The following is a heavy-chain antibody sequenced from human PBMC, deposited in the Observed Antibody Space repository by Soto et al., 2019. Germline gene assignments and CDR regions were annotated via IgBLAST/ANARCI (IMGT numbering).Heavy chain of an antibody. J-gene: IGHJ1*01. CDR2: IIPIFGTA. CDR3: AGAWGDGDYVYFQH. V-gene: IGHV1-69*12. D-gene: IGHD4-17*01. Sequence: QVQLVQSGAEVKKPGSSVKVSCKASGGTFSSYAISWVRQAPGQGLEWMGGIIPIFGTANYAQKFQGRVTITADEATRTSDMGLCSVCSEGTVVYYCAGAWGDGDYVYFQHWGQGSLVTFSS. CDR1: GGTFSSYA.